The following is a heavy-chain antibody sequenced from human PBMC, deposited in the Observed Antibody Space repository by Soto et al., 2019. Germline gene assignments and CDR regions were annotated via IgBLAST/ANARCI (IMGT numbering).Heavy chain of an antibody. Sequence: PGGSLRLSCAASGFIFSSDWMHWVRQAPGGGLVGVSRINTDGSGTTYADYVKGRFTISRDNSKDTLYLQMNSLRAEDMAVYYCARDRPGEQHYFDFWGQGILVIVSS. D-gene: IGHD6-6*01. CDR1: GFIFSSDW. CDR2: INTDGSGT. J-gene: IGHJ4*02. V-gene: IGHV3-74*01. CDR3: ARDRPGEQHYFDF.